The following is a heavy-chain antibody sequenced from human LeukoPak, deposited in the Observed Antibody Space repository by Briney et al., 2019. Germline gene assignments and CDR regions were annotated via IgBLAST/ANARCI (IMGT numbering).Heavy chain of an antibody. D-gene: IGHD4-4*01. CDR1: GYTFTSYD. V-gene: IGHV1-8*01. CDR3: ARSSTTSDAFDI. Sequence: ASVKVSCKASGYTFTSYDINWVRQATGQGLEWMGWMNPNSGNTGYAQKFQGRVTMTRNTSISTAYMELSSLRSEDTAVYYCARSSTTSDAFDIRGQGTMVTVSS. CDR2: MNPNSGNT. J-gene: IGHJ3*02.